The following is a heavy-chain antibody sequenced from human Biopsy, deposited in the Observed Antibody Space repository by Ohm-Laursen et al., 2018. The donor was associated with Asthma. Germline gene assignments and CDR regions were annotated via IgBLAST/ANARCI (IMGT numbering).Heavy chain of an antibody. D-gene: IGHD3-3*01. J-gene: IGHJ6*02. CDR1: GGSMTPTSHY. V-gene: IGHV4-39*01. CDR3: ARRITIFGVVQKDHGMDA. CDR2: ISYVGKT. Sequence: GILSLTCVVSGGSMTPTSHYWDWIRQAPGKGLEWIGYISYVGKTSYNPSLKNRVTISRDTSKNQFSLRLTSVTAADTAVYFCARRITIFGVVQKDHGMDAWGQGTTVIVSS.